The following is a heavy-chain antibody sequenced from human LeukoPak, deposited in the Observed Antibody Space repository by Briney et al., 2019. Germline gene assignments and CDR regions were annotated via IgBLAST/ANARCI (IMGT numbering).Heavy chain of an antibody. J-gene: IGHJ4*02. CDR2: ISSSGSHT. CDR3: ARHPDGSLSLDY. Sequence: PGGSLRLSCVASGLSFSDYHMSGIRQAPGKGLEWVSYISSSGSHTNYADSVTGRFTISRNNAKKSLHLQMNSLRAEDTAVYYCARHPDGSLSLDYWGQGTLVTVSS. CDR1: GLSFSDYH. D-gene: IGHD1-26*01. V-gene: IGHV3-11*03.